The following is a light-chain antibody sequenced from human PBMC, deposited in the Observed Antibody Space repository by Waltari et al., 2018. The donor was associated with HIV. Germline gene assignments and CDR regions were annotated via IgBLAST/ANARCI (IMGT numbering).Light chain of an antibody. CDR1: QIVGGNS. Sequence: EIVLTQSPGTLSLSPGDRATLSCRASQIVGGNSLAWYQKKPGQAPRLLIYGPSTRAAGIPDRFSGSGSETDFTRTISRLEPEDCAVYYCQQYGSSEGFTFGPGTRVDI. CDR2: GPS. J-gene: IGKJ3*01. CDR3: QQYGSSEGFT. V-gene: IGKV3-20*01.